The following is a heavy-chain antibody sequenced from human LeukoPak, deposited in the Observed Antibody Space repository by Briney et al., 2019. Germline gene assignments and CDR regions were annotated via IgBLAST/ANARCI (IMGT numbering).Heavy chain of an antibody. V-gene: IGHV1-69*05. CDR1: GDSFSYYA. CDR2: IIPIFATT. Sequence: SVKVSCKPSGDSFSYYAIHWVRQAPGQGLEWMGGIIPIFATTNYAQRFQGRVTITTDESTTTAYMELSSLRSEDTAVYYCATASVPGAIEGPFDALDIWGRGTMVTVSS. J-gene: IGHJ3*02. CDR3: ATASVPGAIEGPFDALDI. D-gene: IGHD2-2*02.